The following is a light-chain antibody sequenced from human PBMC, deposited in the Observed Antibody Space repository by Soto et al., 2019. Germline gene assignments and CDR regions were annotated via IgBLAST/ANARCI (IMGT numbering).Light chain of an antibody. Sequence: VLTQSPGTLSLSPGDRATLSCRASHSINTSFLAWFQQKPGQAPRLLIYAASTRATGIPDRFSGSASETDFTLTINRLEPEDSAVYYCQQYASAPFSLGPGTKVDIK. CDR2: AAS. V-gene: IGKV3-20*01. J-gene: IGKJ3*01. CDR3: QQYASAPFS. CDR1: HSINTSF.